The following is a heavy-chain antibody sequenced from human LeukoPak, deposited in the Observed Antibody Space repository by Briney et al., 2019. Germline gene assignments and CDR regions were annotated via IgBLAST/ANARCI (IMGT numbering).Heavy chain of an antibody. J-gene: IGHJ5*02. CDR3: ARESGITVAGFDP. D-gene: IGHD1-14*01. V-gene: IGHV4-59*11. CDR1: GGSISSHY. Sequence: SKTLSLTCTVSGGSISSHYWSWIRQPPGKGLEWIGYIYYSGSTIYNPSLKSRVTISVDTSKNQFSLKLSSVTAADTAVYYCARESGITVAGFDPWGQGTLVTVSS. CDR2: IYYSGST.